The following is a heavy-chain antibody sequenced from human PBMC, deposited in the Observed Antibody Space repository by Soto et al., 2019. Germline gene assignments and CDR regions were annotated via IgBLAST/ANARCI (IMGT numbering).Heavy chain of an antibody. J-gene: IGHJ4*02. V-gene: IGHV1-69*13. CDR2: IIPIFGTA. Sequence: SVKVSCKASGYTFTSYAMHWVRQAPGQRLEWMGGIIPIFGTANYAQKFQGRVTITADESTSTAYMELSSLRSEDTAVYYCARADFQRTYYYDSSGYYLDYWGQGTLVTVSS. CDR3: ARADFQRTYYYDSSGYYLDY. D-gene: IGHD3-22*01. CDR1: GYTFTSYA.